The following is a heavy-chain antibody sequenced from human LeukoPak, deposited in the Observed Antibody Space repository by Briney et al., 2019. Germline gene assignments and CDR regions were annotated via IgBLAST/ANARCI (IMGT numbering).Heavy chain of an antibody. D-gene: IGHD6-13*01. CDR2: ISWNSGSI. Sequence: QPGRSLRLSCAASGFTFDDYAMHWVRQAPGKGLEWVSGISWNSGSIGYADSVKGRFTISRDNAKNSLYLQMNSLRAEDTALYYCAKDIGLRAAAAGTVYYYYGMDVWGQGTTVTVSS. CDR1: GFTFDDYA. J-gene: IGHJ6*02. CDR3: AKDIGLRAAAAGTVYYYYGMDV. V-gene: IGHV3-9*01.